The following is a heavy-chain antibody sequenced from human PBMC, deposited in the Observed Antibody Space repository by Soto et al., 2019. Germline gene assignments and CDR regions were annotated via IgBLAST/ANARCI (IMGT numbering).Heavy chain of an antibody. CDR3: ARDGGDIVVVPAATPGDY. Sequence: ASVKVSCKASGYTFTSYGISWVRQAPGQGLEWMGWISAYNGNTNYAQKLQGRVTMTTDTSMSTAYMELRSLRSDDTAVYYCARDGGDIVVVPAATPGDYWGQGTLVTVSS. V-gene: IGHV1-18*01. CDR1: GYTFTSYG. J-gene: IGHJ4*02. D-gene: IGHD2-2*01. CDR2: ISAYNGNT.